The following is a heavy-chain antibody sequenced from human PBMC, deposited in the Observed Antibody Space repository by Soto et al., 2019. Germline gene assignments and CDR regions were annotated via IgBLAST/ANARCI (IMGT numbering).Heavy chain of an antibody. CDR3: ARAGYGDNPRPVLY. D-gene: IGHD4-17*01. Sequence: EVQLLESGGNLVQPGGSLRLSCAASGFTFSSYAMSWVRQAPGKGLEWVSGVSGNGGSTYYADSVKGRFTISRDNSKNTLHLQMNSLRAEDTAIYYCARAGYGDNPRPVLYWGQGTLVTVSS. CDR2: VSGNGGST. V-gene: IGHV3-23*01. CDR1: GFTFSSYA. J-gene: IGHJ4*02.